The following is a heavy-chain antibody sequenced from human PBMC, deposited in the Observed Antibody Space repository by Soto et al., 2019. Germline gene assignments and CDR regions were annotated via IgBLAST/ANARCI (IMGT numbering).Heavy chain of an antibody. D-gene: IGHD3-22*01. CDR1: GYTFTSYY. CDR3: ARDLGIVEVKGYNYYGLDV. Sequence: ASVKVSCKASGYTFTSYYMHWVRQAPGQGLEWMGIINPSGGSTSHAQKFQGRATMTRDTSTSTVYMELSSLRSEDTAVYYCARDLGIVEVKGYNYYGLDVWGQGTTVTVS. J-gene: IGHJ6*02. CDR2: INPSGGST. V-gene: IGHV1-46*01.